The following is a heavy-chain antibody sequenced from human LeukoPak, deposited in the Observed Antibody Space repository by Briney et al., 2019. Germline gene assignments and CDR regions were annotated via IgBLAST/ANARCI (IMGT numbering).Heavy chain of an antibody. CDR2: IYYSGST. Sequence: SETLSLTCTVSGGSISSYYWSWIRQPPGKGLEWIGYIYYSGSTNYNPSLKSRVTISVDTSKNQFSLKLSSVTAADTAVYYCARLAVAGTGYYYHMDVWGKGTTVTISS. D-gene: IGHD6-19*01. V-gene: IGHV4-59*12. J-gene: IGHJ6*03. CDR1: GGSISSYY. CDR3: ARLAVAGTGYYYHMDV.